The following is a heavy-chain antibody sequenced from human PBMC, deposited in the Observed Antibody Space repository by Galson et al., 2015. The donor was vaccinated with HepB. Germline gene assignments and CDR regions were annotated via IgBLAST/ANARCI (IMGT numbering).Heavy chain of an antibody. Sequence: SLRLSCAASGFTVSNYYMTWVRQAPGKGLEWVSVIYTGGSTYYADSVKGRITVSRDNSKNTLYLQMNSLRAEDTAVYYCARDQSSSSWYRGFDYWGQGTLVTVSS. J-gene: IGHJ4*02. CDR3: ARDQSSSSWYRGFDY. CDR2: IYTGGST. V-gene: IGHV3-53*01. D-gene: IGHD6-13*01. CDR1: GFTVSNYY.